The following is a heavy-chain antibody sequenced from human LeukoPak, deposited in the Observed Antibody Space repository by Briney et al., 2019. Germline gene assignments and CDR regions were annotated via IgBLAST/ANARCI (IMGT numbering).Heavy chain of an antibody. Sequence: GGSLRLSCAASGFTFSSYAMNWVRQALGKGLEWVANIKQDGSEKYYVDSVKGRFTISRDNAKNSLYLQMNSLRVEDTAVYYCARVGRPDYNSGGRLQSGMDVWGQGTTVTVSS. D-gene: IGHD3-22*01. J-gene: IGHJ6*02. CDR1: GFTFSSYA. V-gene: IGHV3-7*03. CDR2: IKQDGSEK. CDR3: ARVGRPDYNSGGRLQSGMDV.